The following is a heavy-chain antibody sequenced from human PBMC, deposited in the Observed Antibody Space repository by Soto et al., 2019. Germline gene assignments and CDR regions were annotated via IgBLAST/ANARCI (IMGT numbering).Heavy chain of an antibody. J-gene: IGHJ4*02. V-gene: IGHV3-33*01. D-gene: IGHD2-2*01. Sequence: PGVSLRLSCAASGFTFSSYGMHWVRQAPGKGLEWVAVIWYDGSNKYYADSVKGRFTISRDNSKNTLYPQMNSLRAEDTAVYYCARDLHALFDYWGQGTLVTVSS. CDR1: GFTFSSYG. CDR2: IWYDGSNK. CDR3: ARDLHALFDY.